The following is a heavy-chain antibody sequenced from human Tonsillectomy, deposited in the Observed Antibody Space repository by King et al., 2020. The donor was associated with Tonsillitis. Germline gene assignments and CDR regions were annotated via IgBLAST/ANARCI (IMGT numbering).Heavy chain of an antibody. J-gene: IGHJ4*02. CDR3: ARDVVWDGESFSWFDN. Sequence: VQLVQSGTEVKKPAASVTVSCRASGYTFNGYYIHWVRQAPGQGLEWMGWINCHSGDTQYAQKFQGRVTMTRDTSISTAYMELSGLRSDDTAVYFCARDVVWDGESFSWFDNWGQGTLVTVSS. CDR1: GYTFNGYY. CDR2: INCHSGDT. D-gene: IGHD2-21*01. V-gene: IGHV1-2*02.